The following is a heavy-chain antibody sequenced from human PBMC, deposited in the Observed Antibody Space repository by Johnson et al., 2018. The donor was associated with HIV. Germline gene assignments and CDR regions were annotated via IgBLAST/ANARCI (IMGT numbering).Heavy chain of an antibody. CDR1: GFTFSNAW. Sequence: VQLVESGGGLVKPGGSLRLSCAASGFTFSNAWMSWVRQAPGKGLEWVGRIKSKTDGGTTDYAAPVKGRFTISRDNAKNSLFLQMNSLRAGDTAVYYCAREDCSSTRCSDWDSAFDIWGQGTMVTVSS. CDR2: IKSKTDGGTT. D-gene: IGHD2-2*01. J-gene: IGHJ3*02. V-gene: IGHV3-15*01. CDR3: AREDCSSTRCSDWDSAFDI.